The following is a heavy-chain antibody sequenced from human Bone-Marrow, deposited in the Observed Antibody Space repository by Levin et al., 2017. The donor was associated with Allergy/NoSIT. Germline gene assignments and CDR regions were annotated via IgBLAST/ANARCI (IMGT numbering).Heavy chain of an antibody. V-gene: IGHV3-21*01. CDR3: TKDDASGYYYIQESYDY. CDR1: GFIFNTNS. CDR2: INGDSSYK. D-gene: IGHD3-22*01. Sequence: PGGSLRLSCAASGFIFNTNSMNWVRQAPGKGLEWVSSINGDSSYKYHADSVQGRFTISRDNGKNSLYLQMNSLREEDTAVYYCTKDDASGYYYIQESYDYWGQGTLVTVSS. J-gene: IGHJ4*02.